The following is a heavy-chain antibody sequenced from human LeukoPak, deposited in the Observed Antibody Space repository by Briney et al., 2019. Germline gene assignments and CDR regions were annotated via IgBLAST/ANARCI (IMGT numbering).Heavy chain of an antibody. V-gene: IGHV3-7*03. CDR3: VRSRAAVVMGELIPSFYYGMDV. D-gene: IGHD3-16*01. J-gene: IGHJ6*02. CDR2: IKQDGGER. CDR1: GFTFSNYW. Sequence: GGSLRLSCAASGFTFSNYWMNWVRQVPGKGLEWVATIKQDGGERYYVDSVEDRFTISRDNGKTSVYLQMNSLRADDTAVYYCVRSRAAVVMGELIPSFYYGMDVWGQGTTVTVSS.